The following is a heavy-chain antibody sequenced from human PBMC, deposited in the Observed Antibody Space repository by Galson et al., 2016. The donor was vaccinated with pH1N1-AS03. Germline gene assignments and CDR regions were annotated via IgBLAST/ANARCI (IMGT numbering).Heavy chain of an antibody. CDR1: QATFSSYG. V-gene: IGHV3-30*03. CDR3: ARDYAYCNGPSCFNIDD. D-gene: IGHD2-21*01. J-gene: IGHJ4*02. Sequence: SLRLSCAASQATFSSYGMHWVRQAPGGGLEWVSFIPSDGSETYYADSVKGRFTISRDNSKRTLFVQLNSLRRDDTAAYFCARDYAYCNGPSCFNIDDWGQGTLVIVSP. CDR2: IPSDGSET.